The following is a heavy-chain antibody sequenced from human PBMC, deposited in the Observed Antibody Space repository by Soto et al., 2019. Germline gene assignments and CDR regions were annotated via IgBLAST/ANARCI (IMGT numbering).Heavy chain of an antibody. Sequence: EVQLVESGGGLVQPGGSLRISCEASGFTFSTFWMHWVRQAPGKGLVWVSRINSDGSSTNYADSVKGRVTISRDNAKNMLYLQMNSLRAEDTAVYYCARDFEYWGQGTLVTVSS. CDR1: GFTFSTFW. J-gene: IGHJ4*02. V-gene: IGHV3-74*01. CDR3: ARDFEY. CDR2: INSDGSST.